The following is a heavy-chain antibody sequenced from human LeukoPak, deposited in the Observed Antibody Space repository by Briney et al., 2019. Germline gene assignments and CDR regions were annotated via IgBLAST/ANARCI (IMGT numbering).Heavy chain of an antibody. J-gene: IGHJ6*03. CDR1: GGSISSYY. V-gene: IGHV4-4*07. Sequence: SETLSLTCTVSGGSISSYYRSWIRQPAGKGLEWIGRIYTSGSTNYNPSLKSRVTMSVDTSKNQFSLKLSSVTAADTAVYYCARDFDFWSGYGNYYYYMDVWGKGTTVTVSS. D-gene: IGHD3-3*01. CDR2: IYTSGST. CDR3: ARDFDFWSGYGNYYYYMDV.